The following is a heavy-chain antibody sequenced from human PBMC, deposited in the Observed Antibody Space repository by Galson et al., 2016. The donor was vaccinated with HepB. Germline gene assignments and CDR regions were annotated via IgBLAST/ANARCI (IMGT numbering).Heavy chain of an antibody. V-gene: IGHV4-31*11. CDR1: GDSVSSGGYY. CDR2: IYYSGST. J-gene: IGHJ5*01. Sequence: TLSLTCGVSGDSVSSGGYYWNWLRQQPGKGLEWIGYIYYSGSTHYNPSLKSRLIISVDTSKNQFSLGLASVTAADTAMYFCARDQGMSSGSWFDPWGQGTLVTVSS. CDR3: ARDQGMSSGSWFDP. D-gene: IGHD6-19*01.